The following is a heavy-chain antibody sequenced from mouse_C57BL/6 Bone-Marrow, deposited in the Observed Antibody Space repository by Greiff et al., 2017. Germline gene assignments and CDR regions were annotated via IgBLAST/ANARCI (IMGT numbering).Heavy chain of an antibody. J-gene: IGHJ1*03. D-gene: IGHD2-4*01. CDR2: IYPRSGNT. CDR3: ARSRLRRYFDV. V-gene: IGHV1-81*01. CDR1: GYTFTSYG. Sequence: QVQLKESGAELARPGASVKLSCKASGYTFTSYGISWVKQRTGQGLEWIGEIYPRSGNTYYNEKFKGKATLTADKSSSTAYMELRSLTSEDSAVYFCARSRLRRYFDVWGTGTTVTVSS.